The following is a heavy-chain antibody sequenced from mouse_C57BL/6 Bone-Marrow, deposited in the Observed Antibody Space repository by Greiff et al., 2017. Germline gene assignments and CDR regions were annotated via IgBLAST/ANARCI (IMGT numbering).Heavy chain of an antibody. Sequence: QVQLKESGAELVRPGTSVKMSCKASGYTFTNYWIGWAKQRPGHGLEWIGDIYPGGGYTNYNEKFKGKATLTADNSSSTAYMQFSSLTSEDSAIYYCARKTASYYGYAMDYWGQGTSVTVSS. CDR1: GYTFTNYW. V-gene: IGHV1-63*01. J-gene: IGHJ4*01. D-gene: IGHD1-1*01. CDR2: IYPGGGYT. CDR3: ARKTASYYGYAMDY.